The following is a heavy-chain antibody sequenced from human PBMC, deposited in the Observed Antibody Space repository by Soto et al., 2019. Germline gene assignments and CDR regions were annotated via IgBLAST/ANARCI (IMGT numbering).Heavy chain of an antibody. Sequence: SETLSLTCAVSGGSINTYYWSWIRQPPGKGLEWIGYIHYSGSTTYNPSLKSRVTVSIDTYKSQFSLWLSSVTAADTAVYYCARSYRRYCSGGSCYSYYYYYMDVWGKGTTVTVSS. CDR2: IHYSGST. CDR1: GGSINTYY. J-gene: IGHJ6*03. V-gene: IGHV4-59*01. CDR3: ARSYRRYCSGGSCYSYYYYYMDV. D-gene: IGHD2-15*01.